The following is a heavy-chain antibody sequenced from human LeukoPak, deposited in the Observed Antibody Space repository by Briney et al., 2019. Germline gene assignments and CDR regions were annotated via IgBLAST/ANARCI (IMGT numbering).Heavy chain of an antibody. Sequence: PGGSLRLSCAVSEFSFSSYAMSWVRQAPGKGLEWVSVISGSGGSTYYADSVKGRFNMSRDNYKNTLYLQMNSLRVEDTAVYYCVKHGKALRFLDWLTRLDIWGQGTMVTVSS. CDR2: ISGSGGST. D-gene: IGHD3-3*01. J-gene: IGHJ3*02. V-gene: IGHV3-23*01. CDR1: EFSFSSYA. CDR3: VKHGKALRFLDWLTRLDI.